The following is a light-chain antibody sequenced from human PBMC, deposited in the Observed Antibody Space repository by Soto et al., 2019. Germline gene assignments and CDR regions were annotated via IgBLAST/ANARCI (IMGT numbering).Light chain of an antibody. Sequence: EIVLTQSPGTLSLSPGERATLSCRASQSVSSSYLAWYQQKPGQAPRLLIYGASSRATGIPDRFSGSGSGTDLTLTISRLEPEDFAVYYCQQYDSSPQTFGQGTKVEIK. V-gene: IGKV3-20*01. CDR2: GAS. J-gene: IGKJ1*01. CDR1: QSVSSSY. CDR3: QQYDSSPQT.